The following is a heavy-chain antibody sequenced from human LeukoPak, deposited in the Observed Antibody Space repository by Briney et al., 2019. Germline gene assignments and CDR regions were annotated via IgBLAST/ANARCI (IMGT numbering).Heavy chain of an antibody. Sequence: SETLSLTCTVSGGSISSSSDYWGWIRQPPGKGLEWIGSIYYSGSTYYNPSLKSRVTISVGTSKNQFSLKLSSVTAADTAVYYCASLPRITIFGVVHWGQGTLVTVSS. CDR3: ASLPRITIFGVVH. CDR2: IYYSGST. J-gene: IGHJ4*02. CDR1: GGSISSSSDY. V-gene: IGHV4-39*01. D-gene: IGHD3-3*01.